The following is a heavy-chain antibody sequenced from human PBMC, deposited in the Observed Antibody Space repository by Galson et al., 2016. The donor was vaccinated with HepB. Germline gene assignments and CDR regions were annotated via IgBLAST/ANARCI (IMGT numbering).Heavy chain of an antibody. J-gene: IGHJ5*02. V-gene: IGHV1-46*01. D-gene: IGHD2-21*01. CDR1: EYSLTDY. CDR3: ASELPRNFDP. Sequence: SVKVSCKASEYSLTDYIHWVRQAPGQGPEWMGVSNPDGETTTYAQKFQGRLTLTRDTSTGTVYMELSSLRSDDTAIYYCASELPRNFDPWGQGTLVTVSS. CDR2: SNPDGETT.